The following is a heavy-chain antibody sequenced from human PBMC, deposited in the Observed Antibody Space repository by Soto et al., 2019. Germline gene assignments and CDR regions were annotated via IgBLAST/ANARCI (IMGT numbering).Heavy chain of an antibody. D-gene: IGHD3-22*01. J-gene: IGHJ3*02. CDR1: GGSISSGAYS. V-gene: IGHV4-30-2*01. CDR3: ARGPYDSSGFYSAFDI. CDR2: IYHSGST. Sequence: SETLSLTCAVSGGSISSGAYSWSWIRQPPGKGLEWIGYIYHSGSTYYNPSLKSRVTVSIDRSENQFSLKLSSVTAADTAVFYCARGPYDSSGFYSAFDIWGQGTMVTVSS.